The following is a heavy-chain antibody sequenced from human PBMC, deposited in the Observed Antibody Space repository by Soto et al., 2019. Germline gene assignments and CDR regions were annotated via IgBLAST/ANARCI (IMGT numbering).Heavy chain of an antibody. V-gene: IGHV3-23*01. Sequence: GGSLRLSCAASGFTFSSYALSWVRQAPGKGLDWVSAIASNGGTTYYADSVKGRFTISRDNSKNTLYLQMNRLRGEDTAVYYWAERPGGPSGYFDCGGQGTRVTVSS. D-gene: IGHD3-22*01. CDR1: GFTFSSYA. J-gene: IGHJ4*02. CDR2: IASNGGTT. CDR3: AERPGGPSGYFDC.